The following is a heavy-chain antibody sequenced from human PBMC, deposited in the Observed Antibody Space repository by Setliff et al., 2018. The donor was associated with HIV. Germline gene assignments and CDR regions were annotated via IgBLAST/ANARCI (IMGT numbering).Heavy chain of an antibody. CDR1: GYSISSGYY. Sequence: SETLSLTCTVSGYSISSGYYWGWIRQPPGKGLEWIGSIYHSGSTYYNTSLKSRVTISVDTSKNQFSLKLSSVTAADTAVYYCSRIRGYCSNNSCSLYYGMDVWGQGTTVTVSS. CDR3: SRIRGYCSNNSCSLYYGMDV. CDR2: IYHSGST. J-gene: IGHJ6*02. D-gene: IGHD2-2*01. V-gene: IGHV4-38-2*02.